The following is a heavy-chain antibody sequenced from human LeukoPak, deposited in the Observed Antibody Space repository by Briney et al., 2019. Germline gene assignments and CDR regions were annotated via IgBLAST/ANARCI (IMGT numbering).Heavy chain of an antibody. D-gene: IGHD3-16*01. CDR3: ARRSAGWGDFDC. V-gene: IGHV3-23*01. CDR1: GFTFTTCP. CDR2: INDRGDST. J-gene: IGHJ4*01. Sequence: GGSLRLSCTASGFTFTTCPMNWVRQAPGKGLEWVSSINDRGDSTYYAESVKGRFSISRDNSKDTLYLQMNSLRAEDTGVYFCARRSAGWGDFDCWGHGTLVTVCS.